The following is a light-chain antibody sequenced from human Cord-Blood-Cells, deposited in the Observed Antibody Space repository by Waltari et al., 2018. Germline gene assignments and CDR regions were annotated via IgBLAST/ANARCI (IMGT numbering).Light chain of an antibody. CDR2: DAS. J-gene: IGKJ3*01. Sequence: EIVLTQSPATLSLSPGARATLSCKASQRVSSYLAWYQQKPGQAPRLLIYDASNRATGSPARFSGSGSGTDFTLTISSLEPEDFAVYYCQQRSNWPPFTFGPGTKVDIK. CDR1: QRVSSY. V-gene: IGKV3-11*01. CDR3: QQRSNWPPFT.